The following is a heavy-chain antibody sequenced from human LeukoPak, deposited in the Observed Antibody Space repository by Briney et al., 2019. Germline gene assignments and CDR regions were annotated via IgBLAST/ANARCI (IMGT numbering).Heavy chain of an antibody. Sequence: ASVKVSCKASGYTFTDYYMYWVRQAPGQGLEYMGWINPNSGGTNYAQKFQGRVTMTRDTSISTAYMKLSSLRSDDTAMYYCARVHWRPATHWFDPWGQGTLVTVSS. CDR2: INPNSGGT. CDR3: ARVHWRPATHWFDP. D-gene: IGHD2-2*01. CDR1: GYTFTDYY. J-gene: IGHJ5*02. V-gene: IGHV1-2*02.